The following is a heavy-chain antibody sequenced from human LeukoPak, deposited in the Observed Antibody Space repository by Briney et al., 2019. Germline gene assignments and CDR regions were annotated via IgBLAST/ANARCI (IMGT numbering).Heavy chain of an antibody. D-gene: IGHD3-10*01. CDR3: ARGGKYGSTLVDY. CDR2: ISSSSSYI. CDR1: GFTFSSYS. V-gene: IGHV3-21*01. Sequence: GGSLRLSCAASGFTFSSYSINWVRQAPGKGLEWVSSISSSSSYIYYADSVKGRFTISRDNAKNSLYLQMNSLRAEDTAVHYCARGGKYGSTLVDYWGQGTLVTVSS. J-gene: IGHJ4*02.